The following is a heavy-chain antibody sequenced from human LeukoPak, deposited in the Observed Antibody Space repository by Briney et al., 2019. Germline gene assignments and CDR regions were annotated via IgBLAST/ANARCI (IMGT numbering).Heavy chain of an antibody. CDR3: AVYCGGDCYSGVNNWFDP. D-gene: IGHD2-21*02. CDR2: IYHSGST. J-gene: IGHJ5*02. CDR1: GGSISSSNW. Sequence: SETLSLTCAVSGGSISSSNWWSWVRQPPGKGLEWIGEIYHSGSTNYNPSLKSRVTISVDKSKNQFSLKLSSVTAADTAVHYCAVYCGGDCYSGVNNWFDPWGQGTLVTVSS. V-gene: IGHV4-4*02.